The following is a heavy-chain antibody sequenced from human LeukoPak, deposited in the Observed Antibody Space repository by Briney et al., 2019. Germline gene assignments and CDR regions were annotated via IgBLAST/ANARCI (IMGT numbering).Heavy chain of an antibody. CDR1: GFTFSSYG. V-gene: IGHV3-23*01. Sequence: PGGSLRLSCAASGFTFSSYGMSWVRQAPGKGLEWVSTYSRRGTNTYYADSMRGRFTISRDNSKNTLYLQMNSLRDEDTAVYYCAKRESSGHHYFDYWGQGTLVTVSS. CDR2: YSRRGTNT. D-gene: IGHD1-26*01. J-gene: IGHJ4*02. CDR3: AKRESSGHHYFDY.